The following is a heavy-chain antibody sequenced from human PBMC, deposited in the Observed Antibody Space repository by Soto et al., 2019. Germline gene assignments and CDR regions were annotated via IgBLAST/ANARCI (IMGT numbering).Heavy chain of an antibody. J-gene: IGHJ6*02. Sequence: SETLSLTCAVYGGSFSGYYWSWIRQPPGKGLEWIGEINHSGSTNYNPSLKSRVTISVDTSKNQFPLKLSSVTAADTAVYYCARGHYDFWSGYRTSFYYYGMDVWGQGTTVTVSS. D-gene: IGHD3-3*01. CDR2: INHSGST. V-gene: IGHV4-34*01. CDR3: ARGHYDFWSGYRTSFYYYGMDV. CDR1: GGSFSGYY.